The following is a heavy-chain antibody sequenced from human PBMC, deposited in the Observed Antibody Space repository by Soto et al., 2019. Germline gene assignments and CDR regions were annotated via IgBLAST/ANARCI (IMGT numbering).Heavy chain of an antibody. CDR3: VRGASLNFDY. D-gene: IGHD1-26*01. V-gene: IGHV3-20*04. J-gene: IGHJ4*02. CDR2: VNWNGGST. Sequence: PGGSLRLSCAASGFTFTNYAMSWVRQAPGKGLEWVSGVNWNGGSTGYADSVKGRFTISRDNAKNSLYLQMNSLRAEDTAFYYCVRGASLNFDYWGQGTLVTVSS. CDR1: GFTFTNYA.